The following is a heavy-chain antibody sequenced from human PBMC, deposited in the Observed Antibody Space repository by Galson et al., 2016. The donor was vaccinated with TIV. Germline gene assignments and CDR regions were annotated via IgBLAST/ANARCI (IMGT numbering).Heavy chain of an antibody. D-gene: IGHD3-10*01. V-gene: IGHV1-46*01. J-gene: IGHJ4*02. CDR3: ATELPGAEVDGWGD. CDR2: INTMGDYS. Sequence: SVKVSCKAYRNTFTNYYMNWIRQAPGQGLEWMGIINTMGDYSTYAQKFQGRVTMTRDTSTSTVSMELRNLRSEDTAVYYCATELPGAEVDGWGDWGQGTLVIVSS. CDR1: RNTFTNYY.